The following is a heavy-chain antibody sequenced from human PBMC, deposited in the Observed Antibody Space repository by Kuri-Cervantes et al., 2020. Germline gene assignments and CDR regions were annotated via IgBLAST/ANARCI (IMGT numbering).Heavy chain of an antibody. CDR2: ISTTGSLI. CDR1: GFTFSDYY. CDR3: ARLGATWDDY. J-gene: IGHJ4*02. V-gene: IGHV3-11*04. D-gene: IGHD3-10*01. Sequence: GESLKISCAASGFTFSDYYISWIRQAPGKGLEWISHISTTGSLIYYADSVKGRFTVSRDNAKKSLFLQMNSLSADDTAVYYCARLGATWDDYWGQGTLVTVSS.